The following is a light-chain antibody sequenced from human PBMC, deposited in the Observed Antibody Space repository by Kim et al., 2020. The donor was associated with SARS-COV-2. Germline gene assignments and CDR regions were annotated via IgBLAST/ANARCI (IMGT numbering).Light chain of an antibody. J-gene: IGKJ2*03. CDR2: GAN. V-gene: IGKV1-39*01. CDR3: QKSYSPVYS. CDR1: EGISDH. Sequence: SASVGDKVTFTCREREGISDHLHWNQQIRGRAPKLLMQGANNLQHGVPPRFTGGGSGTDFPLNFPGLQPEDFATYYCQKSYSPVYSLGQGTKLEI.